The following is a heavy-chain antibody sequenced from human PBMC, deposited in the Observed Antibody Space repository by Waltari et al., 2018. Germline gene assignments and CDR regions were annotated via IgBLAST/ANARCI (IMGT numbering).Heavy chain of an antibody. CDR1: GGSFSGYS. D-gene: IGHD6-19*01. CDR3: ASHQAGAGTWDRDRDYYFDY. CDR2: INHSGST. V-gene: IGHV4-34*01. J-gene: IGHJ4*02. Sequence: QVQLQQSGAGLLKPSETLSLTCAVYGGSFSGYSWSWIRPPPGKGLEWIGEINHSGSTNYNPDLKCRVTISVDTAKNQYSLKQRAVTAEDTAVYYCASHQAGAGTWDRDRDYYFDYWGQGTLVIVSS.